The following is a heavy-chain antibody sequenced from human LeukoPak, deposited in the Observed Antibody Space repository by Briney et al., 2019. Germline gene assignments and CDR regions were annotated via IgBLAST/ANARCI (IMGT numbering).Heavy chain of an antibody. CDR2: IKPSGGST. CDR3: ARNRYSGDYFDY. CDR1: GYTFTSYY. D-gene: IGHD1-1*01. J-gene: IGHJ4*02. Sequence: ASVKVSCNASGYTFTSYYMHWVRQAPGQGLEWMGIIKPSGGSTSYAQKFQGRVTMTRDTSTSTVYMELSSLRSEDTAVYYCARNRYSGDYFDYWGQGTLVTVSS. V-gene: IGHV1-46*01.